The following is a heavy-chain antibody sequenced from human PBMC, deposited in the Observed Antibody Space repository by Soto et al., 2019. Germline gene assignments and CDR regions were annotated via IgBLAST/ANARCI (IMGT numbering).Heavy chain of an antibody. D-gene: IGHD2-15*01. J-gene: IGHJ3*02. CDR1: GGTFSSYA. Sequence: QVQLVQSGAEVKKPGSSVKVSCKASGGTFSSYAISWVRQAPGQGLEWMGGIIPIFGTANYAQKFQGRVTITADESTSTADMELSSLRSEDTAVYYCARAGVIGYCSGGSCYSHAFDIWGQGTMVTVSS. CDR2: IIPIFGTA. V-gene: IGHV1-69*01. CDR3: ARAGVIGYCSGGSCYSHAFDI.